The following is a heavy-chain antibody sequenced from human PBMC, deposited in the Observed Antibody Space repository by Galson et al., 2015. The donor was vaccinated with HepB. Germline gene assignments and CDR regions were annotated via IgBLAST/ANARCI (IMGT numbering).Heavy chain of an antibody. V-gene: IGHV3-33*01. J-gene: IGHJ4*02. CDR2: IWYDGSNK. Sequence: SLRLSCAASGFTFSSYGMHWVRQAPGKGLEWVAVIWYDGSNKYYADSVKGRFTISRDNSKNTLYLQMNSLRAEDTAVYYCAREAGYSSGWLDYWGQGTLVTVSS. CDR1: GFTFSSYG. D-gene: IGHD6-19*01. CDR3: AREAGYSSGWLDY.